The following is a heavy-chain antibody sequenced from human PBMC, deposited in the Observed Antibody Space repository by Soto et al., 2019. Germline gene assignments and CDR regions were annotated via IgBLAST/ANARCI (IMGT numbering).Heavy chain of an antibody. CDR3: ARPQYCSSASCLAFTAFDI. Sequence: QLQLQESGPGLVKPSETLSLTCTVSGGSISSSSYYWGWIRPPPGKGLEWIGSIYYSGSTYYNPSLKSRVTISVDTSKNQFSLKLSSVTAADTAVYYCARPQYCSSASCLAFTAFDIWGQGTMVTVSS. CDR2: IYYSGST. D-gene: IGHD2-2*01. J-gene: IGHJ3*02. V-gene: IGHV4-39*01. CDR1: GGSISSSSYY.